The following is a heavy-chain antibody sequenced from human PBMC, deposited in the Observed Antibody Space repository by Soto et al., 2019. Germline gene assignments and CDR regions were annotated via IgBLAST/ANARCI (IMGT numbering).Heavy chain of an antibody. CDR2: IDYSGST. J-gene: IGHJ5*02. CDR3: ARVGYHSSDYLSKWFDP. V-gene: IGHV4-61*01. CDR1: GDSVRSGIYY. Sequence: QVQLQESGPGLVKPSETLSLTCTVSGDSVRSGIYYWSLIRQPPGKRLELIGFIDYSGSTNHNPSLKSRVTISIYASKNQFSLKLKSVTAADTAVYYCARVGYHSSDYLSKWFDPWGQGTLVTVSS. D-gene: IGHD3-22*01.